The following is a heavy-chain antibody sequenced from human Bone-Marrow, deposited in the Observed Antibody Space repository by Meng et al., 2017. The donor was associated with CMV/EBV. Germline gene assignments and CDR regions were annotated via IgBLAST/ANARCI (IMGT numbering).Heavy chain of an antibody. CDR2: INPNSGGT. J-gene: IGHJ1*01. Sequence: ASVKVSCKASRYTFTDYYMHWVRQAPGQGLEWMGWINPNSGGTNYAQKFQGRVTMTRDTSISTAYMELSRLRSDDTAVYYCARESRPQKYFQLWGQGTLVTVSS. V-gene: IGHV1-2*02. CDR3: ARESRPQKYFQL. CDR1: RYTFTDYY. D-gene: IGHD1-14*01.